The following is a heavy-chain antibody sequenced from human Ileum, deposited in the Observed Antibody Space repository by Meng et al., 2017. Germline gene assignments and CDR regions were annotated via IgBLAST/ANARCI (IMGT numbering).Heavy chain of an antibody. Sequence: QVQLQESGPGLLKASATLSLTCSVSGASMSVVSYWSWVRQSPGKGLEWIGQIDHLGIAYYKPSLKSRVTMSIDQSKSQFSLRLTSVSAADTAVYYCARHGGYYQDFWGQGTLVTVSS. D-gene: IGHD4-23*01. J-gene: IGHJ4*02. V-gene: IGHV4-4*02. CDR1: GASMSVVSY. CDR3: ARHGGYYQDF. CDR2: IDHLGIA.